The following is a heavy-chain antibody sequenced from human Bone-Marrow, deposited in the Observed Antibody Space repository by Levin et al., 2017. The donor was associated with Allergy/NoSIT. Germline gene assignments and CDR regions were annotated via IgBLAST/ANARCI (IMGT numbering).Heavy chain of an antibody. CDR1: GYIFTGYY. D-gene: IGHD1-14*01. J-gene: IGHJ4*02. CDR3: ARVDRHRAGPFDY. CDR2: INPKSGGT. V-gene: IGHV1-2*02. Sequence: ASVKVSCKASGYIFTGYYLHWVRQAPGLGLEWLGWINPKSGGTNYAQKFQGRVTMTRDTSINTAYMDLSDLRSDDTAVYFCARVDRHRAGPFDYWGQGTLVTVS.